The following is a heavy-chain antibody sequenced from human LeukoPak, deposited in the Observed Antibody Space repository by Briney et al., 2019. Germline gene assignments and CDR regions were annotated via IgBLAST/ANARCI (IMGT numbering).Heavy chain of an antibody. CDR1: GFTFSSYW. Sequence: GGSLRLSCAASGFTFSSYWMFWARQAPGKGLEWVANIKQDGSEKYYVDSVKGRFTISRDNAKNSLYLQMNSLRVEDTAVYYCARRTSEMNYLDYWGQGTLVTVSS. D-gene: IGHD1-1*01. J-gene: IGHJ4*02. CDR2: IKQDGSEK. V-gene: IGHV3-7*01. CDR3: ARRTSEMNYLDY.